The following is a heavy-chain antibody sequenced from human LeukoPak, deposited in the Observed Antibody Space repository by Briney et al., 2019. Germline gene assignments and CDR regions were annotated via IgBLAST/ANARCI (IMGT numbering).Heavy chain of an antibody. D-gene: IGHD6-13*01. CDR1: GYSFTSYW. CDR3: ARHWTVYSTSWYPY. CDR2: IYPGDSDT. J-gene: IGHJ4*02. V-gene: IGHV5-51*01. Sequence: GESLKISCKGSGYSFTSYWIGWVRQMPGKGLEWMGIIYPGDSDTRYGPSFQGQVTISGDKSISTAYLQWSSLKASDTAMYYCARHWTVYSTSWYPYWGQGTLVTVSS.